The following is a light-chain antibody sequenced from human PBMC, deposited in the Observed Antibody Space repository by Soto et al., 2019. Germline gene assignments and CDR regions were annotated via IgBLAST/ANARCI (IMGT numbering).Light chain of an antibody. Sequence: DIVRTQSPLSLPVTPGEPAPISCRSSQSLLHSNGYNYLDWYVQKPGQSPQLLIYLVSHRASGVPDRFSGSGSGTDFILKISRVEAEDVGVYYCMQTLQTPTFGPGTKVDIK. CDR1: QSLLHSNGYNY. J-gene: IGKJ3*01. V-gene: IGKV2-28*01. CDR3: MQTLQTPT. CDR2: LVS.